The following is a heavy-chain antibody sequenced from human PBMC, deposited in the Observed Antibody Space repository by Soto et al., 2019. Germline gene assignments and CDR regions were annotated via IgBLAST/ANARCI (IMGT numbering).Heavy chain of an antibody. CDR2: INTNTGNP. J-gene: IGHJ4*02. V-gene: IGHV7-4-1*01. Sequence: ASVKVSCKAFGYTFTTFAINWLRQAPGQGLEWMGWINTNTGNPTYAQGFTGRLVFSLDTSVSTAYLQISSLKAEDTAVYYCARGGIGYCSGGRCYYDYWGQGALVTVSS. CDR1: GYTFTTFA. D-gene: IGHD2-15*01. CDR3: ARGGIGYCSGGRCYYDY.